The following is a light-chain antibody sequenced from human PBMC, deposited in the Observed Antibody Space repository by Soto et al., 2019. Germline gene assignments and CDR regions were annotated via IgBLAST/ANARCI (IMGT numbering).Light chain of an antibody. CDR2: EVS. CDR3: SSYTSSDTLV. CDR1: SSDLGGYNY. J-gene: IGLJ1*01. V-gene: IGLV2-14*01. Sequence: QSVLTQPASVSGSHGQSITVSCTGTSSDLGGYNYVSWYQHHPGKAPKLMIYEVSNRPSGVSNRFSGSKSGNTASLTISGLQAEDEAEYYCSSYTSSDTLVFGTGTKLTVL.